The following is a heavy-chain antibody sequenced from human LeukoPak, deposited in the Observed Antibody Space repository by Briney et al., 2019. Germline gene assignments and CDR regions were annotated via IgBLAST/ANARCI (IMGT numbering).Heavy chain of an antibody. D-gene: IGHD6-19*01. CDR2: IYSGGST. CDR1: GFTVSSNY. V-gene: IGHV3-66*01. J-gene: IGHJ4*02. Sequence: GGSLRLSYAASGFTVSSNYISWVRQAPGKGLEWVSVIYSGGSTYYADSVKGRFTISRDNSKNTLYLQMNSLRAEDTDVYYCVKDRIVAIAVAHWDFDYWGQGTLVTVSS. CDR3: VKDRIVAIAVAHWDFDY.